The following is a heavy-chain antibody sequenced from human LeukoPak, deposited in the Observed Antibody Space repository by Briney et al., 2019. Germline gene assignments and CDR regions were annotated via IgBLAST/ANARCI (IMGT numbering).Heavy chain of an antibody. CDR3: ARGARFLEWLSAKAAHDAFDI. V-gene: IGHV3-21*01. J-gene: IGHJ3*02. CDR2: ISSSSSYI. Sequence: PGGSLRLSCAASGFTFSSYSMNWVRQAPGKGLEWVSTISSSSSYIYYADSVKGRFTISRDNAKNSLYLQMNSLRAEDTAVYYCARGARFLEWLSAKAAHDAFDIWGQGTMVTVSS. D-gene: IGHD3-3*01. CDR1: GFTFSSYS.